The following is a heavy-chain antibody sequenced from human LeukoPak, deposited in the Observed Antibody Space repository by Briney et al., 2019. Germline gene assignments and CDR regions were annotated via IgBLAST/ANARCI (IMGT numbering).Heavy chain of an antibody. CDR1: GFSFSDYG. Sequence: TGGSLRLSCAASGFSFSDYGIHWVRQAPGKGLEWVAFIRFDATIKYYANSVKGRFTISRDNSKYTVYFQMNSLRPEDTAVYYCARADYYFFMDVWGKGTTVTVSS. CDR2: IRFDATIK. CDR3: ARADYYFFMDV. V-gene: IGHV3-30*02. D-gene: IGHD6-19*01. J-gene: IGHJ6*03.